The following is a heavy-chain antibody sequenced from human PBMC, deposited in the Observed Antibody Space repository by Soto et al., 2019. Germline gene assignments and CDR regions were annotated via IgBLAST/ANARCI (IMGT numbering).Heavy chain of an antibody. CDR2: ISYDGSNK. CDR3: AKFRIQLWLRDRPGGYGMDV. CDR1: GFTFSSYA. Sequence: GGSRRLSCAASGFTFSSYAMHWVRQAPGKGLEWVAVISYDGSNKYYADSVKGRFTISRDNSKNTLYLQMNSLRAEDAAVYYCAKFRIQLWLRDRPGGYGMDVWGQGTTVTVSS. D-gene: IGHD5-18*01. V-gene: IGHV3-30-3*01. J-gene: IGHJ6*02.